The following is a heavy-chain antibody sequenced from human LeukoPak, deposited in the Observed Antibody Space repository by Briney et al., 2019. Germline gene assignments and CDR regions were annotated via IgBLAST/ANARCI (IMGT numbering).Heavy chain of an antibody. CDR2: IWYDGSNK. D-gene: IGHD3-22*01. CDR1: GFTFSNSG. CDR3: ARDYYYYSSGFYAT. Sequence: GRPLRLSCAASGFTFSNSGMHWLRQAPGKGLEWVAVIWYDGSNKYYADSVKGRSTISRDNSKNTLYLQMNSLRAEDRAVYYCARDYYYYSSGFYATWGQGTLVTVSS. J-gene: IGHJ5*02. V-gene: IGHV3-33*01.